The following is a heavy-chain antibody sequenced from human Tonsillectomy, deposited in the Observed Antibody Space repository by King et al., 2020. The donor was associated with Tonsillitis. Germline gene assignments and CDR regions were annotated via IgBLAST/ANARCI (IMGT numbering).Heavy chain of an antibody. CDR3: ARERGYSDGYSDY. D-gene: IGHD5-18*01. Sequence: VQLVESGGGLVQPGGSLRLSCAASGFTFSSYSMNWVRQAPGKWLEGLSYIGSTGTTIYNADSVKGRFSISRDNAKNSLSLQMNSLRAEDTAVDYCARERGYSDGYSDYWGQGTLVTVSS. J-gene: IGHJ4*02. V-gene: IGHV3-48*01. CDR2: IGSTGTTI. CDR1: GFTFSSYS.